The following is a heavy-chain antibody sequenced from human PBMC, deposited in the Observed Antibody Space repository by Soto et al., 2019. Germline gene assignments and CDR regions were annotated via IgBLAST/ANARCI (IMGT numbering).Heavy chain of an antibody. D-gene: IGHD6-19*01. V-gene: IGHV5-51*01. CDR2: VYPGDSDT. J-gene: IGHJ4*02. CDR1: GYDFTTVW. CDR3: ARTTVAGIRGSFDF. Sequence: GESLKISCQGSGYDFTTVWIGWVRQMPGKGLECLGIVYPGDSDTRYSPSFQGQVTISADKSTNTAYLHFSSLKASDTAIYYCARTTVAGIRGSFDFWGQGTLVTVSS.